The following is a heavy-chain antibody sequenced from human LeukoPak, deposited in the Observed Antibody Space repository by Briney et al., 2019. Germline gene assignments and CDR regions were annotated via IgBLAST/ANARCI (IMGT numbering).Heavy chain of an antibody. CDR3: ASYEWTDAFVI. V-gene: IGHV4-39*01. CDR2: IYYSGST. J-gene: IGHJ3*02. Sequence: SETLSLSCTVSGGSISSSSYYWGWIRQPPGKGLEWIGSIYYSGSTYYNPSLKSRVTISVDTSKNQFSLKLSSVTAADTAVYYCASYEWTDAFVIWGQGTMVTVSS. D-gene: IGHD3-16*01. CDR1: GGSISSSSYY.